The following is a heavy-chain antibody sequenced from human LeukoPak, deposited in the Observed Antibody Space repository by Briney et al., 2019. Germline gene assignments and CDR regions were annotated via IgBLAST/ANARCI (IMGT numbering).Heavy chain of an antibody. CDR3: ARHARRYCTSGVCFPHFDS. D-gene: IGHD2-8*01. Sequence: SETLSLTCTVSGGSISSSSFYWGWIRQSPGKGLGRIGGIDYSGRTSYNPSLKSRVTIFADTSKNQFSLKLTSVTAADTAVYYCARHARRYCTSGVCFPHFDSWGQGSLVTVSS. V-gene: IGHV4-39*01. CDR2: IDYSGRT. J-gene: IGHJ4*02. CDR1: GGSISSSSFY.